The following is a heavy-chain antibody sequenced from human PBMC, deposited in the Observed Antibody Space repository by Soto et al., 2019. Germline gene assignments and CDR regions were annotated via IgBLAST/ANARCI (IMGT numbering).Heavy chain of an antibody. CDR3: ATSFGSGSRAFDY. Sequence: QVQLVQSGAEVKKPGSSVKVSCKASGDTFNFYTINWVRQAPGLGLEWMGRFNPILSFSNSALKFQGRVTLTADKSTSTADMVLSSLRSEDTALYYCATSFGSGSRAFDYWGQGALVTVSS. J-gene: IGHJ4*02. D-gene: IGHD3-10*01. V-gene: IGHV1-69*02. CDR1: GDTFNFYT. CDR2: FNPILSFS.